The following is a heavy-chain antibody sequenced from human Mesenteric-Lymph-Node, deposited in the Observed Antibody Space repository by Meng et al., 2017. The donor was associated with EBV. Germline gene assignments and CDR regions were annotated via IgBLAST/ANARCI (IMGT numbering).Heavy chain of an antibody. CDR2: IYYSGST. J-gene: IGHJ5*02. Sequence: QLQLLDLGPGLVKPSETLSFTCPVSGGSISSSSYYWGWIRQPPGKGLEWIGSIYYSGSTYYNPSLKSRVTISVDTSKNQFSLKLSSVTAADTAVYYCARESGHTNRWGQGTLVTVSS. CDR3: ARESGHTNR. V-gene: IGHV4-39*01. CDR1: GGSISSSSYY. D-gene: IGHD2-2*01.